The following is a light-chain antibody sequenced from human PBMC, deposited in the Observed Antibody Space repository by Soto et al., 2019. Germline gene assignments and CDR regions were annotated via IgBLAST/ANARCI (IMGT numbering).Light chain of an antibody. Sequence: QSVLTQPASVSGPPGQSITISCTGTSSDVGGYDYVSWYQQYPGKAPKLIISDVSDRPSGISNRFSGSKSGNTASLTISGLQAEDEADYYCSSYTSSNTHVIFGAGTKLTVL. CDR2: DVS. CDR3: SSYTSSNTHVI. V-gene: IGLV2-14*03. CDR1: SSDVGGYDY. J-gene: IGLJ2*01.